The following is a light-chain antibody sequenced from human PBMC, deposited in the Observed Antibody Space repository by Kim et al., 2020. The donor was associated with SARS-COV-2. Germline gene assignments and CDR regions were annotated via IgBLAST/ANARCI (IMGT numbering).Light chain of an antibody. J-gene: IGKJ4*01. Sequence: SPGKRATLPCRASQSISNYLAWYQQNPGQAPRLLIYDASNRAPGIPARFSGSGSGTDFTLSISSLQPEDFAVYFCQQRNNWPHLTFGGGTKVDIK. CDR3: QQRNNWPHLT. CDR2: DAS. CDR1: QSISNY. V-gene: IGKV3-11*01.